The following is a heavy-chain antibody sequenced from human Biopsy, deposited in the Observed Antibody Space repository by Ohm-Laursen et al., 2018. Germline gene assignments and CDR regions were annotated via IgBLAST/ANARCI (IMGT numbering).Heavy chain of an antibody. CDR3: ARGANPFHY. CDR2: MSRSGDTI. CDR1: GFTFSTYE. D-gene: IGHD4/OR15-4a*01. Sequence: SLRLSCAASGFTFSTYETSWVRQAPGKGLEWVSYMSRSGDTIYYADSVKGRFTISRDNTKNSLYLQMNSLRADDTAVYYCARGANPFHYWGRGTLVTVSS. J-gene: IGHJ4*02. V-gene: IGHV3-48*03.